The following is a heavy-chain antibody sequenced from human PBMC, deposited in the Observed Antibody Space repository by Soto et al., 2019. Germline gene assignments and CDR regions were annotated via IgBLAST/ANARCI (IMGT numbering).Heavy chain of an antibody. CDR1: RFTFSDYY. Sequence: GGSVRNSGAASRFTFSDYYMSWIRQAPGKGLEWVSYFSRSGSTIYYADSVKGRFTISRDNTKNSLYLQMNSLRAEDTAVYYCARDRPAWFDPWGQGTLVTVSS. D-gene: IGHD6-6*01. CDR2: FSRSGSTI. V-gene: IGHV3-11*01. J-gene: IGHJ5*02. CDR3: ARDRPAWFDP.